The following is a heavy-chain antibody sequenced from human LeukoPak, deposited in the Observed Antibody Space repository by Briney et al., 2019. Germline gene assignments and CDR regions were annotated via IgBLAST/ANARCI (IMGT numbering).Heavy chain of an antibody. CDR3: AKDPPYSSGWYVDY. Sequence: PGGSLRLSCAASGFTFSSYEMNWVRQAPGKGLEWVSYISSSGSTIYYADSVKGRFTISRDNAKNSLYLQMNSLRAEDTAVYYCAKDPPYSSGWYVDYWGQGTLVTVSS. CDR1: GFTFSSYE. CDR2: ISSSGSTI. J-gene: IGHJ4*02. D-gene: IGHD6-19*01. V-gene: IGHV3-48*03.